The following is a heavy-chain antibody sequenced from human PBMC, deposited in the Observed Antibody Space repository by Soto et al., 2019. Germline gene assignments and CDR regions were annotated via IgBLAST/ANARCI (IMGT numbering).Heavy chain of an antibody. D-gene: IGHD3-16*02. J-gene: IGHJ5*02. CDR3: ARDTPTGSHPNP. CDR2: INPKDGGT. Sequence: QVPLVQSGAEVKKPGASVKVSCKASGYTLTDYFVHWVRQAPGQGLEWMGWINPKDGGTNYVEKFEGRVTMTRDTSISPDYMELSALRADDTAVYYCARDTPTGSHPNPWGQGTLVTVSS. V-gene: IGHV1-2*02. CDR1: GYTLTDYF.